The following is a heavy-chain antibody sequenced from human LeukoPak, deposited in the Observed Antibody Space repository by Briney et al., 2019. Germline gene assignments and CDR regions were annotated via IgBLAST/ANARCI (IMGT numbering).Heavy chain of an antibody. CDR1: GFTFSSYA. J-gene: IGHJ4*02. D-gene: IGHD6-19*01. V-gene: IGHV3-23*01. Sequence: GGSLRLSCAASGFTFSSYAMSWVRQAPGKGLEWVSVISGSGGNTYYADSVKGRFTISRDNSKNTLYLQMNSLRAEDTAVYYCAKDQDSSGWYESIDYWGQGTLVTVSS. CDR2: ISGSGGNT. CDR3: AKDQDSSGWYESIDY.